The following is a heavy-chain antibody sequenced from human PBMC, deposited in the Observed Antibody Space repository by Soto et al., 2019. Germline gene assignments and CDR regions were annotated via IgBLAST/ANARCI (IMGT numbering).Heavy chain of an antibody. J-gene: IGHJ6*02. CDR3: ARLGIAAAGYYYYGMDV. CDR2: TNHSGSA. Sequence: TSETLSLTCAVYGGSFSGYYWSWIRQPPGKGLEWIGETNHSGSANYNPSLKSRVTISLDTSKNQFSLKLSSVTAADTAVYYCARLGIAAAGYYYYGMDVWGQGTTVTVSS. V-gene: IGHV4-34*01. D-gene: IGHD6-13*01. CDR1: GGSFSGYY.